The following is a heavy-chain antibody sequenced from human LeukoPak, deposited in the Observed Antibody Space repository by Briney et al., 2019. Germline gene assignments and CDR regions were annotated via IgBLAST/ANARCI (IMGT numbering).Heavy chain of an antibody. CDR2: IYYSGST. CDR1: GGSINSYY. D-gene: IGHD2-21*02. V-gene: IGHV4-59*12. J-gene: IGHJ3*02. Sequence: ASETLSLTCTVSGGSINSYYWSWIRQPPGKGLEWIGYIYYSGSTYYNPSLKSRVTISVDTSTNQFSLKLSSVTAADTAVYYCAREGRDGGAFDIWGQGTMVTVSS. CDR3: AREGRDGGAFDI.